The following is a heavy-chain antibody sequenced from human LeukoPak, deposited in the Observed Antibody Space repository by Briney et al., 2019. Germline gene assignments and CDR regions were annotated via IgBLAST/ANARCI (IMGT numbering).Heavy chain of an antibody. V-gene: IGHV3-9*01. J-gene: IGHJ4*02. CDR2: ISWDGRSI. Sequence: GGSLRLSCAAAGFTFADYSMHSVRQAPGKGLEWVSGISWDGRSIGYADSVKGRLTISRDNAKNSLYLQMNSLRAEDTALYYCAKANRAYYYGSGSYFGYWGQGTLVSVSS. CDR3: AKANRAYYYGSGSYFGY. D-gene: IGHD3-10*01. CDR1: GFTFADYS.